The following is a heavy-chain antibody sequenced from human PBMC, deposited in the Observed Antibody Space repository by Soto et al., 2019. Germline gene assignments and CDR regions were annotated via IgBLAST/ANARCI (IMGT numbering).Heavy chain of an antibody. CDR1: GFTLSSHA. D-gene: IGHD6-6*01. CDR2: LSGSGGST. CDR3: ANDPTLTARLLGEALDH. Sequence: EVQLLESGGGLVQPGGSLRLSCAASGFTLSSHAMSWVRQAPGKGLEWVSALSGSGGSTYYADSVKGRFTISRDNLKNTLYMQMNSLRAGDTAVYYCANDPTLTARLLGEALDHGGQGTVV. V-gene: IGHV3-23*01. J-gene: IGHJ4*02.